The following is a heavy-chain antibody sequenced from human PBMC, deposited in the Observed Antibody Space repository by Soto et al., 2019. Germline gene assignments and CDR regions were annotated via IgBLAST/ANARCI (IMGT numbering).Heavy chain of an antibody. CDR2: IYYSGST. CDR1: GGSISSGDYY. J-gene: IGHJ4*02. Sequence: QVQLQESGPGLVKPSLTLSLTCTVSGGSISSGDYYWSWIRQPPGKGLEWIGYIYYSGSTYYNPSLXXRXTXXVDTSKNQFSLKVSSVTAADTAVYYCARGNTPLDYWGQGTLVTVSS. V-gene: IGHV4-30-4*01. CDR3: ARGNTPLDY. D-gene: IGHD2-15*01.